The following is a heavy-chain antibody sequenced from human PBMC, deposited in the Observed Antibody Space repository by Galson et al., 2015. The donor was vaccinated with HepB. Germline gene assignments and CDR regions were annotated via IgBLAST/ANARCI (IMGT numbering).Heavy chain of an antibody. CDR2: INAGNGNT. CDR1: GYTFTSYA. V-gene: IGHV1-3*01. J-gene: IGHJ4*02. CDR3: ARGGTMVRGVIILVWLPDY. Sequence: QSGAEVKKPGESLKISCKASGYTFTSYAMHWVRQAPGQRLEWMGWINAGNGNTKYSQKFQGRVTITRDTSASTAYMELSSLRSEDTAVYYCARGGTMVRGVIILVWLPDYWGQGTLVTVSS. D-gene: IGHD3-10*01.